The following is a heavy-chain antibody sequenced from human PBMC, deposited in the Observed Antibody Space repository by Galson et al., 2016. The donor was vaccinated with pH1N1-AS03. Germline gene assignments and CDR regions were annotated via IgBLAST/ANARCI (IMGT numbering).Heavy chain of an antibody. Sequence: SCKASGYTFITYGISWVRQAPGQGLEWMGWMSAYSGETRYAPNFQGRVTMTRDTSTRTAYMDLRSLTSDGTAVYYCVREFEDPQKRVVAFGYWGQGTLVIVSS. J-gene: IGHJ4*02. V-gene: IGHV1-18*01. CDR2: MSAYSGET. CDR1: GYTFITYG. CDR3: VREFEDPQKRVVAFGY.